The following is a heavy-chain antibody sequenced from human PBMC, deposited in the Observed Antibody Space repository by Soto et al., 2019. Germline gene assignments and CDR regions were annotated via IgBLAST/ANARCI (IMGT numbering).Heavy chain of an antibody. Sequence: QITLKESGPALVKPTQTLTLTCTISGFSLSTGGVGVGWIRQPLGKALEWLALIYWDDDKRYSPSLRSRLTITKDTSKNQVVLTMTNIDPVDTATYYCAHSRCGGDCLQSYSSHYYYGMDVWGQGTTVTVSS. CDR2: IYWDDDK. J-gene: IGHJ6*02. D-gene: IGHD2-21*02. CDR1: GFSLSTGGVG. CDR3: AHSRCGGDCLQSYSSHYYYGMDV. V-gene: IGHV2-5*02.